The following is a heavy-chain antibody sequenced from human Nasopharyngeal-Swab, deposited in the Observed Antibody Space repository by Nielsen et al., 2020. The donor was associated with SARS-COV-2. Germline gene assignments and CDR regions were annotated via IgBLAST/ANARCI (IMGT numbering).Heavy chain of an antibody. CDR2: IWYDGSNK. D-gene: IGHD5-24*01. V-gene: IGHV3-33*01. J-gene: IGHJ3*02. CDR3: ASPLAPDGYNYGFAFDI. Sequence: VRQAPGKGLEGVAVIWYDGSNKYYADSVKGRFTISRDNSKNTLYLQMNSLRAEDTAVYYCASPLAPDGYNYGFAFDIWGQGTMVTVSS.